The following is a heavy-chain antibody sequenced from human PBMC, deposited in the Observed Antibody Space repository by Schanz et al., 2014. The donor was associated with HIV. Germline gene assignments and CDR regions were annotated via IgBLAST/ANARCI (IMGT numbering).Heavy chain of an antibody. CDR1: GFTFSSYS. Sequence: EVHVVESGGGPVKPGGSLRLSCTGSGFTFSSYSINWVRQTPGKGLEWVSSISSSGAYIYHADSVKGRFTISRDNAKNSVFLQMNSLRAEDTAVYYCARGSLSYGGNQNDKWGQGTLVTVSS. CDR2: ISSSGAYI. J-gene: IGHJ4*02. CDR3: ARGSLSYGGNQNDK. V-gene: IGHV3-21*01. D-gene: IGHD4-17*01.